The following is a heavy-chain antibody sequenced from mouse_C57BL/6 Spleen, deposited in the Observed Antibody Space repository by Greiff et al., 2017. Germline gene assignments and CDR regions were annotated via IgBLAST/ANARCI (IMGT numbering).Heavy chain of an antibody. CDR1: GYAFSSYW. D-gene: IGHD5-1*01. CDR2: IYPGDGDT. Sequence: VQLQQSGAELVKPGASVKISCKASGYAFSSYWMNWVKQRPGKGLEWIGQIYPGDGDTNYNGKFKGKATLTADKSSSTAYMRLSSLSSEDSAVYFCARFSTTYYFDYWGQGTTLTVSS. J-gene: IGHJ2*01. CDR3: ARFSTTYYFDY. V-gene: IGHV1-80*01.